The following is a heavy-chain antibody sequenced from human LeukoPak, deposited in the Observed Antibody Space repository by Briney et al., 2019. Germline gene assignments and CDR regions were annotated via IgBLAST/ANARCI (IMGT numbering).Heavy chain of an antibody. D-gene: IGHD5-12*01. J-gene: IGHJ4*02. CDR2: IYYSGST. CDR1: GGSISSYY. CDR3: ARDRRYSGYDTHFDY. V-gene: IGHV4-59*12. Sequence: PSETLSLTCTVSGGSISSYYWSWIRQPPGKGLEWIGYIYYSGSTYYNPSLKSRVTISVDTSKNQFSLQLNSVTPEDTAVYYCARDRRYSGYDTHFDYWGQGTLVTVSS.